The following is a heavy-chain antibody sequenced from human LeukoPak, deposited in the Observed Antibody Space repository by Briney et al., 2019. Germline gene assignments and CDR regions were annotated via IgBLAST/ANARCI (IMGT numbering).Heavy chain of an antibody. CDR3: ARGGLNFDAFDI. CDR2: IGSRSAYT. J-gene: IGHJ3*02. Sequence: SCKASGYTFTGYYMHWVRQAPGKGLEWVSSIGSRSAYTYYADSVKGRFTISRDNTKNSLYLQMNSLRAGDTAVYYCARGGLNFDAFDIWGQGTMVTVSS. D-gene: IGHD1-7*01. CDR1: GYTFTGYY. V-gene: IGHV3-21*01.